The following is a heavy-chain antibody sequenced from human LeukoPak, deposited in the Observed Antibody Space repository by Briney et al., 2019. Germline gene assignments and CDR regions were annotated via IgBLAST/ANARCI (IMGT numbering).Heavy chain of an antibody. V-gene: IGHV3-21*01. D-gene: IGHD4-11*01. CDR1: GFSFRTYS. CDR2: ISSVSTYI. J-gene: IGHJ5*02. Sequence: AGGSLRLSCAASGFSFRTYSMNWVRQAPGKGLEWVSSISSVSTYIYYADSVKGRFTISRDNSKNSLYLQMNSLRAEDTAVYYCARAANDYLILNWFDPWGQGTLVTVSS. CDR3: ARAANDYLILNWFDP.